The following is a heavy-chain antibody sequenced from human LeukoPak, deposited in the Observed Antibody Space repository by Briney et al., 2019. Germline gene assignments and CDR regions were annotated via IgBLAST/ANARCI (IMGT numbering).Heavy chain of an antibody. CDR3: TRHSDAYCSRANCYVDNFYGLDV. V-gene: IGHV3-73*01. Sequence: GGSLKLSCAASGLIFSGSAIHWVRQASGKGLEWVGRIRSRANSYVTVYSASVTGRFTISRDDSKNTAYLQMNRLKAEDTAVYFCTRHSDAYCSRANCYVDNFYGLDVWGEGTRVTVSS. CDR2: IRSRANSYVT. D-gene: IGHD2-15*01. J-gene: IGHJ6*04. CDR1: GLIFSGSA.